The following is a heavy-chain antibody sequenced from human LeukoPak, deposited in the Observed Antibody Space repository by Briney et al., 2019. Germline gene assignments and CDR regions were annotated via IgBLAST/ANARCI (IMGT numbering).Heavy chain of an antibody. J-gene: IGHJ6*03. CDR2: INHSGST. V-gene: IGHV4-34*01. CDR1: GGSFSGYY. Sequence: PSETLSLTCAVYGGSFSGYYWSWIRQPPGKGLEWIGEINHSGSTNYNPSLKSRVTISVDTSKNQFSLKLSSVTAADTAVYYCARSGYQPSDYMDVWGKGTTVTVSS. D-gene: IGHD3-22*01. CDR3: ARSGYQPSDYMDV.